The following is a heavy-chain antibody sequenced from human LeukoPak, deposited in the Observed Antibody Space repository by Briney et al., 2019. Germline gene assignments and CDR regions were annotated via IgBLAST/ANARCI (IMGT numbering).Heavy chain of an antibody. V-gene: IGHV3-30-3*01. J-gene: IGHJ4*02. CDR3: ARGDYYDSSGYFELPYYFDY. D-gene: IGHD3-22*01. CDR1: GFTFSSYA. Sequence: GGSLRLSCAASGFTFSSYAMHWVRQAPGKGLEWVAVISYDGSNKYYADSVKGRFTISRDNSKNTLYLQMNSLRAEDTAVYYCARGDYYDSSGYFELPYYFDYWGQGTLVTVSS. CDR2: ISYDGSNK.